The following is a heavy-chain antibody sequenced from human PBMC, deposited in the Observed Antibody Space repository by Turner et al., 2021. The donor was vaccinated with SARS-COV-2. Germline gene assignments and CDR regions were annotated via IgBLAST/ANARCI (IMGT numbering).Heavy chain of an antibody. V-gene: IGHV1-24*01. J-gene: IGHJ6*02. CDR2: FDPEDGET. D-gene: IGHD6-19*01. Sequence: QVQLVQSGAEVKKPGASVKVSCKVSGYTLTELSMHWVRQAPGKGLEWMGGFDPEDGETIYAQKFQGRVTMTEDTSTDTAYMELSRLRSEDTAVYYCATGVAVTGTPSEYYYYYGMDVWGQGTTVTVSS. CDR1: GYTLTELS. CDR3: ATGVAVTGTPSEYYYYYGMDV.